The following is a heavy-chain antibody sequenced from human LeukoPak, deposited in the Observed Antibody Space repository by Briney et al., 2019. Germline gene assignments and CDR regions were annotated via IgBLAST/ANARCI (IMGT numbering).Heavy chain of an antibody. CDR3: ANLVIVVVVAGY. CDR2: ISGSGGST. V-gene: IGHV3-23*01. Sequence: GGSLRLSCAASGFTFSSYAMSWVRQAPGKGLEWVSAISGSGGSTYYADSVKGRFTISRDNSKNTLYLQMNSLRAEDTAVYYCANLVIVVVVAGYWGQGTLVTVSS. D-gene: IGHD2-15*01. CDR1: GFTFSSYA. J-gene: IGHJ1*01.